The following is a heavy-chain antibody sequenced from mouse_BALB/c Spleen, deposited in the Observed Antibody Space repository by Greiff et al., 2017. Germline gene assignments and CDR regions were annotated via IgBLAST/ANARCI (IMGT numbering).Heavy chain of an antibody. J-gene: IGHJ3*01. CDR3: KRWDGWFAY. D-gene: IGHD4-1*01. Sequence: DVKLQESGAELVRSGASVKLSCTASGFNIKDYYMHWVKQRPEQGLEWIGWIDPENGDTEYAPKFQGKATMTADTSSNTAYLQLSSLTSEDTAVYYCKRWDGWFAYWGQGTLVTVSA. V-gene: IGHV14-4*02. CDR2: IDPENGDT. CDR1: GFNIKDYY.